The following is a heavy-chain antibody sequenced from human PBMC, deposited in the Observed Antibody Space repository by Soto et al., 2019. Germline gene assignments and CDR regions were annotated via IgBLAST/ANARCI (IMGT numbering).Heavy chain of an antibody. CDR3: ARYTFGGVIADYYFDY. J-gene: IGHJ4*02. Sequence: QVQLVQSGAEVKKPGSSVKVSCKASGGTFSSYAISWVRQAPGQGLEWMGGIIPIFGTANYAQKFQGRVTITADKSTSTAYMELSSLRSEDTVVYYCARYTFGGVIADYYFDYWGQGTLVTVSS. V-gene: IGHV1-69*06. CDR2: IIPIFGTA. D-gene: IGHD3-16*02. CDR1: GGTFSSYA.